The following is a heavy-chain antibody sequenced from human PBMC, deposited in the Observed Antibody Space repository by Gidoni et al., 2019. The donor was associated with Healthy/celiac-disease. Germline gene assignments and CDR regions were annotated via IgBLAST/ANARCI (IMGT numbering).Heavy chain of an antibody. CDR3: ARWSDVGAWYYYYYGMDV. J-gene: IGHJ6*02. CDR1: GGSISSGGYY. CDR2: ISYSGST. D-gene: IGHD3-16*01. V-gene: IGHV4-31*03. Sequence: QVQLQQSGPRLETPSPISSPSCTVSGGSISSGGYYWSWIRQHPGKGLEWIGYISYSGSTYYNPSLKSRVTISVDTSKNQFSLKLSSVTAADTAVYYCARWSDVGAWYYYYYGMDVWGQGTTVTVSS.